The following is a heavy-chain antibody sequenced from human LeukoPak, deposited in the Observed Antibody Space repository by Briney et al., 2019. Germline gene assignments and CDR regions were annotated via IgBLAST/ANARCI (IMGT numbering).Heavy chain of an antibody. CDR3: AKEFYGSGSYQYYYYGMDV. D-gene: IGHD3-10*01. V-gene: IGHV3-30*18. CDR2: ISYDGSNK. J-gene: IGHJ6*02. Sequence: GVSLRLSCAASGFTFSSYAMSWVRQAPGKGLEWVAVISYDGSNKYYADSVKGRFTISRDNSKNTLYLQMNSLRAEDTAVYYCAKEFYGSGSYQYYYYGMDVWGQGTTVTVSS. CDR1: GFTFSSYA.